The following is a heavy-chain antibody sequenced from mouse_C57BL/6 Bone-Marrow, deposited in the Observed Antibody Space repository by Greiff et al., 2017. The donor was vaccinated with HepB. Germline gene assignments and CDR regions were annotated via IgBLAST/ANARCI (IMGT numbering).Heavy chain of an antibody. J-gene: IGHJ4*01. CDR3: ASQASYYGSSYDYAMDY. Sequence: EVNVVESGGGLVKPGGSLKLSCAASGFTFSDYGMHWVRQAPEKGLEWVAYISSGSSTIYYADTVKGRFTISRDNAKNTLFLQMTSLRSEDTAMYYCASQASYYGSSYDYAMDYWGQGTSVTVSS. V-gene: IGHV5-17*01. CDR1: GFTFSDYG. CDR2: ISSGSSTI. D-gene: IGHD1-1*01.